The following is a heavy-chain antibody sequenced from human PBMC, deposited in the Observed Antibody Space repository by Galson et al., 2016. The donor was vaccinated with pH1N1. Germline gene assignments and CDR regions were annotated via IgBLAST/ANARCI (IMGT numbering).Heavy chain of an antibody. J-gene: IGHJ4*02. V-gene: IGHV4-39*07. D-gene: IGHD3-22*01. CDR1: GGPISSSDYF. Sequence: ETLSLTCTVSGGPISSSDYFWGWIRQPPGKGLEWIAHIYYSGSAYYNPSLKSRVTLSLGMSKSQLSLTLSSVTAAGTAFYYCARLQGDYDTSAYPDYWGQGTLVTVSS. CDR2: IYYSGSA. CDR3: ARLQGDYDTSAYPDY.